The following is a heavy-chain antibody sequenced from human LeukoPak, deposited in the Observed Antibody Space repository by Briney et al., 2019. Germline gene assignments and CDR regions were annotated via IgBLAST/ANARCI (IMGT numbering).Heavy chain of an antibody. CDR3: ARETFLTWIHRNLPDY. V-gene: IGHV1-18*01. J-gene: IGHJ4*02. CDR1: GYTFTSYG. D-gene: IGHD5-18*01. Sequence: GASVKVSCKASGYTFTSYGISWVRQAPGQGLEWMGWISAYNGNTNYAQKLQGRVTMTTDTSTSTAYMELRSLRSDDTAVYYCARETFLTWIHRNLPDYWGQGTLVTVSS. CDR2: ISAYNGNT.